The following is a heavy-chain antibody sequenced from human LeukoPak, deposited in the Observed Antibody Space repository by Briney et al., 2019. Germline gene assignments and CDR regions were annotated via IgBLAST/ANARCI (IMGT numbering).Heavy chain of an antibody. CDR2: IIPIFGTA. Sequence: ASVKVSCKASGGTFSSYAISWVRQAPGQGLEWMGRIIPIFGTANYAQKFQGRVTITTDESTSTAYMELGSLRSEDTAVYYCARDHYYYYYMDVWGKGTTVTVSS. V-gene: IGHV1-69*05. CDR3: ARDHYYYYYMDV. CDR1: GGTFSSYA. J-gene: IGHJ6*03.